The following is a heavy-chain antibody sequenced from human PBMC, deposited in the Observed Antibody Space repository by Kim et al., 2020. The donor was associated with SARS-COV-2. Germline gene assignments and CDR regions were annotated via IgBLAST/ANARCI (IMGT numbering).Heavy chain of an antibody. D-gene: IGHD3-22*01. V-gene: IGHV4-59*01. CDR1: GGFISSNY. CDR3: ARESYYDSSGYFDY. Sequence: SETLSLTCTVSGGFISSNYWSWLRQPPGKGLEWIGYIYYSGSTIYNPSLRSRVTISVDTSKNQFSLNLSSVTAADTAVYYCARESYYDSSGYFDYWGQGTLVTVSS. CDR2: IYYSGST. J-gene: IGHJ4*02.